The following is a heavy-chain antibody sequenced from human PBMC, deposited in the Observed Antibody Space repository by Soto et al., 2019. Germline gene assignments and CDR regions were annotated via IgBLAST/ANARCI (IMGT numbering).Heavy chain of an antibody. D-gene: IGHD1-26*01. CDR1: GGSASSGNYY. J-gene: IGHJ4*02. CDR2: IHYSGST. CDR3: ARVCKSEQVDLFDY. Sequence: SETLSLTCTVSGGSASSGNYYWSWIRQHPGKGLEWIGYIHYSGSTYYNPSLKSQVTISIDTSKNQLSLKLSSVTAADTAVYYCARVCKSEQVDLFDYWGQGALVTVSS. V-gene: IGHV4-31*01.